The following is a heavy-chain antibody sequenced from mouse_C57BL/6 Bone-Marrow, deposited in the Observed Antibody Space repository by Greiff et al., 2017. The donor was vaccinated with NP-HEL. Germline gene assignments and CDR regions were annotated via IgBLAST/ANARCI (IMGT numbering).Heavy chain of an antibody. Sequence: VQLQQPGAELVKPGASVKLSCKASGYTFTSYWMQWVKQRPGQGLEWIGEIDPSDSYTNYNQKFKGKATLTVDTSSSTAYMQLSSLTSEDSAVYYCARTLITTVVATEAMDYWGQGTSVTVSS. J-gene: IGHJ4*01. V-gene: IGHV1-50*01. CDR2: IDPSDSYT. D-gene: IGHD1-1*01. CDR1: GYTFTSYW. CDR3: ARTLITTVVATEAMDY.